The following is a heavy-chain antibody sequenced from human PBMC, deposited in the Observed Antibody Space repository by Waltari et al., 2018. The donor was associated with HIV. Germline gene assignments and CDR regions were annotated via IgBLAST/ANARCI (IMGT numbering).Heavy chain of an antibody. D-gene: IGHD3-16*01. CDR3: ARRPWGSTGFDY. Sequence: QLQLQESGPGLVKPSETLSLTCTVSRGAICSSSSYWGWVRQPPGKGREWIGNIYYTGRTYSNPSLQSRVTISVDTSKNQFSLKLSAVTAADTAVFYCARRPWGSTGFDYWGQGTLVTVSS. J-gene: IGHJ4*02. CDR1: RGAICSSSSY. CDR2: IYYTGRT. V-gene: IGHV4-39*01.